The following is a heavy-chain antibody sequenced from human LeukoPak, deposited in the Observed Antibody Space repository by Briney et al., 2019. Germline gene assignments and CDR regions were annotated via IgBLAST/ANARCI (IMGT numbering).Heavy chain of an antibody. V-gene: IGHV1-69*13. Sequence: SVKVSCKASGGTFSSYAISWVRQAPGQGLEWMGGIIPIFGTANYAKKFQGRVTITADESTSTAYMELSSLRSEDTAVYYCARVVPSQEWELACGGYFDYWGQGTLVTVSS. CDR3: ARVVPSQEWELACGGYFDY. CDR1: GGTFSSYA. D-gene: IGHD1-26*01. CDR2: IIPIFGTA. J-gene: IGHJ4*02.